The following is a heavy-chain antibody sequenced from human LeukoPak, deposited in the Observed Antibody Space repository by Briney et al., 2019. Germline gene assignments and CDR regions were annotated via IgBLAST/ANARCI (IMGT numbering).Heavy chain of an antibody. J-gene: IGHJ5*02. Sequence: HGESLKISCKASGDSFTNYWIGWVRQMPGRGLEWMGIIYPGDSDTRYSPSFQGQVTISADKSISTAYVQWSSLKASDSAMYYCSRDACSGGSRPPESWGQGTLVTVSS. V-gene: IGHV5-51*01. CDR1: GDSFTNYW. D-gene: IGHD2-15*01. CDR3: SRDACSGGSRPPES. CDR2: IYPGDSDT.